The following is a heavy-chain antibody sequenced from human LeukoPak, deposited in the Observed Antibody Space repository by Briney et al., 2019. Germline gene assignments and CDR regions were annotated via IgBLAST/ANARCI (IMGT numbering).Heavy chain of an antibody. CDR3: ARRSTMVRGVIMHGY. V-gene: IGHV1-46*01. CDR2: INPSGGST. CDR1: GYTFTSYY. J-gene: IGHJ4*02. Sequence: AXVKVSCKASGYTFTSYYMHWVRQAPGQGLERMGIINPSGGSTSYAQKFQGRVTMTRDTSTSTVYMELSSLRSEDTAVYCCARRSTMVRGVIMHGYWGQGTLVTVSS. D-gene: IGHD3-10*01.